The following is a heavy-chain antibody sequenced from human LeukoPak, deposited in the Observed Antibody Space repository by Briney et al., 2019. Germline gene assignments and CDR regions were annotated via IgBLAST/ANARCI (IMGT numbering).Heavy chain of an antibody. D-gene: IGHD1-26*01. J-gene: IGHJ4*02. CDR1: GYTFTSYY. V-gene: IGHV1-2*02. CDR2: INPNSGGT. CDR3: ARDLRSVGATTGDY. Sequence: ASVKVSCKASGYTFTSYYMHWVRQAPGQGLEWMGWINPNSGGTNYAQKFQGRVTMTRDTSISTAYMELSRLRSDDTAVYYCARDLRSVGATTGDYWGQGTLVTVSS.